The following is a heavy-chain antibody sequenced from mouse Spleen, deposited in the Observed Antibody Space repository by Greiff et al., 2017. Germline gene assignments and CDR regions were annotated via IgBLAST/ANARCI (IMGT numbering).Heavy chain of an antibody. J-gene: IGHJ1*01. CDR3: AKQGRIGDYYGSFPYWYFDV. Sequence: QVQLQQSGPGLVAPSQSLSITCTVSGFSLTSYGVDWVRQPPGKGLEWLGVIWGGGSTNYNSALMSRLSISKDNSKSQVFLKMNSLQTDDTAMYYCAKQGRIGDYYGSFPYWYFDVWGAGTTVTVSS. CDR1: GFSLTSYG. V-gene: IGHV2-9*01. D-gene: IGHD1-1*01. CDR2: IWGGGST.